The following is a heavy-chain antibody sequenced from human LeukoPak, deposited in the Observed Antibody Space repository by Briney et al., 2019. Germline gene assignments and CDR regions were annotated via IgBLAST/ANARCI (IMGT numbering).Heavy chain of an antibody. J-gene: IGHJ4*02. CDR2: IYYTGST. V-gene: IGHV4-59*01. D-gene: IGHD1-26*01. Sequence: SETLSLTCTVSGGSISSSYWSWIRQPPGKALEWIGYIYYTGSTNYNPSLKSRVTISVDTSKNQFSLKLTSVTAADTAVYYCARQAGSHLVPDCWGQGTLVTVSS. CDR3: ARQAGSHLVPDC. CDR1: GGSISSSY.